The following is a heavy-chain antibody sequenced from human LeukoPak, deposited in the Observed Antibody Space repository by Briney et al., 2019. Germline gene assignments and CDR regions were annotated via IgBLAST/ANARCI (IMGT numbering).Heavy chain of an antibody. D-gene: IGHD5-12*01. CDR2: ISYDGSNT. J-gene: IGHJ6*04. CDR3: ARAERGGYSGYDYGMDL. Sequence: GGSLRLSCAASGFTFSSYAMHWVRQAPGKGLEWVAVISYDGSNTYCADSVKGRFTISRDNSKNTLYLQMNSLRAEDTAVYYCARAERGGYSGYDYGMDLWGKGTTVTVSS. V-gene: IGHV3-30*04. CDR1: GFTFSSYA.